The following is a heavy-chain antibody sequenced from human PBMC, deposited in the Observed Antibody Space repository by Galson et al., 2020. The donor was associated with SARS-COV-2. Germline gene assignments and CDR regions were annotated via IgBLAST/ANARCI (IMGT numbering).Heavy chain of an antibody. CDR1: GFTFDDYA. J-gene: IGHJ3*02. V-gene: IGHV3-9*01. CDR2: ISWNSGSI. D-gene: IGHD3-10*01. Sequence: SLKLSCAASGFTFDDYAMHWVRQAPGKGLEWVSGISWNSGSIGYADSVKGRFTISRDNAKNSLYLQMNSLRAEDTALYYCAKLGGAGGITMVRGVIDAFDIWGQGTMVTVSS. CDR3: AKLGGAGGITMVRGVIDAFDI.